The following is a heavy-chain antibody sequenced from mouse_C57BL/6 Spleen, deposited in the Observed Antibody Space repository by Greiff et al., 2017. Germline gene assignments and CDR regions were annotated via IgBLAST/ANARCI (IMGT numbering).Heavy chain of an antibody. V-gene: IGHV3-6*01. D-gene: IGHD2-5*01. CDR2: ISYDGSN. CDR1: GYSITSGYY. CDR3: ARGDYSNLFAY. J-gene: IGHJ3*01. Sequence: VQLQQSGPGLVKPSQSLSLTCSVTGYSITSGYYWNWIRQFPGNKLEWMGYISYDGSNNYNPSLKNRISITRDTSKNQFFLKLNSVTTEDTATYYCARGDYSNLFAYWGQGTLVTVSA.